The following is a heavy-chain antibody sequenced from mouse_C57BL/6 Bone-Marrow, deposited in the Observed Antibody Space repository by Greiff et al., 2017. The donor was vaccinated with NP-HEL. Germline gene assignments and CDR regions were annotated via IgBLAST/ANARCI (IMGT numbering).Heavy chain of an antibody. CDR2: IHPNSGST. CDR3: ARDCYYSKGY. Sequence: QVQLKESGAELVKPGASVKLSCKASGYTFTSYWMHWVKQRPGQGLEWIGMIHPNSGSTNYNEKFKSKATLTVDKSSSTAYMQLSSLTSEDSAVYYCARDCYYSKGYWGQGTTLTVSS. CDR1: GYTFTSYW. V-gene: IGHV1-64*01. D-gene: IGHD2-5*01. J-gene: IGHJ2*01.